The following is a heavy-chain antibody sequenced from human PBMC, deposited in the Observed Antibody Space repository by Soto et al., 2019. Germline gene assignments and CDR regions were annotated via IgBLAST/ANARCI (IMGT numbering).Heavy chain of an antibody. CDR3: ARDLGEKQLHWGELTPRGAWLDP. D-gene: IGHD3-16*01. CDR1: GDSVSSNSAA. Sequence: SQTLSLTCAISGDSVSSNSAAWNWIRQSPSRGLEWLGRTYYRSKWYNDYAVSVKSRITINPDTSKNQFSLQLNSVTPEDTAVYYCARDLGEKQLHWGELTPRGAWLDPWGQGTLVTVSS. J-gene: IGHJ5*02. CDR2: TYYRSKWYN. V-gene: IGHV6-1*01.